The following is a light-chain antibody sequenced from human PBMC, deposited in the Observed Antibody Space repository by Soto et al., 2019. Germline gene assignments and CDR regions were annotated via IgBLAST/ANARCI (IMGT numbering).Light chain of an antibody. CDR1: QSFLYSSNNKNY. J-gene: IGKJ4*01. Sequence: DIVMTKSPDSLAVSVGERSTINCKSSQSFLYSSNNKNYLAWYQQKPGQPPKLLIYWASTRESGVPDRFSGSGSGTDFTLTISSLQAEDVAVYYCQQFYSTPPTFAGGTKVAIK. V-gene: IGKV4-1*01. CDR2: WAS. CDR3: QQFYSTPPT.